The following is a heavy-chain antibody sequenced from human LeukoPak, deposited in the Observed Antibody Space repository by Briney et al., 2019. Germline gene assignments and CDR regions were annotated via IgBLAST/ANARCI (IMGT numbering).Heavy chain of an antibody. D-gene: IGHD3-10*01. V-gene: IGHV4-4*07. CDR3: ARESSGSYYNPQGYMDV. J-gene: IGHJ6*03. Sequence: SETLSLTCTVSGGSISIYYWNWIRQPAGKSLEWIGRIFTSGITNYNPSLKSRVTMSVDTSKNQFSLNLSSVTAADTAVYYCARESSGSYYNPQGYMDVWGKGTTVTVSS. CDR1: GGSISIYY. CDR2: IFTSGIT.